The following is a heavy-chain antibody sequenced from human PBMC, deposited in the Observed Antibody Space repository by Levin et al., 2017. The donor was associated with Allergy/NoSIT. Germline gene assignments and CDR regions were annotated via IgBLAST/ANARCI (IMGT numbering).Heavy chain of an antibody. Sequence: SETLSLTCTVSGDSISTSTYYWAWIRQPPGKGREWIAAIYYDGRTYYYPSLKSRLTIVSDTAQNQFSLRLTSVTATDTAVYFCARRRSGHNWFDPWGQGTLVTVSS. CDR1: GDSISTSTYY. V-gene: IGHV4-39*01. CDR3: ARRRSGHNWFDP. CDR2: IYYDGRT. D-gene: IGHD6-19*01. J-gene: IGHJ5*02.